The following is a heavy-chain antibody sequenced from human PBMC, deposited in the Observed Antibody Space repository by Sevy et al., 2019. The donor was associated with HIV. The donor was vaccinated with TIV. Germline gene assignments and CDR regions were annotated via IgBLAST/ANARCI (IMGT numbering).Heavy chain of an antibody. CDR2: IYYTGST. Sequence: SETLSLTCTVSGDSISSNNFYWGWVRQPPEKGLEWIGSIYYTGSTYYNPSLKSRVTISVDTSKNQFSLKLTSVTAADTAVYYCAREAVALDYWAQGTLVTVSS. CDR1: GDSISSNNFY. CDR3: AREAVALDY. D-gene: IGHD6-19*01. J-gene: IGHJ4*01. V-gene: IGHV4-39*02.